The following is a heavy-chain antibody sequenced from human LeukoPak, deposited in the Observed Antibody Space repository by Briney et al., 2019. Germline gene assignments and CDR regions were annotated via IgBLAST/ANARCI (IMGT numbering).Heavy chain of an antibody. D-gene: IGHD4-17*01. CDR3: ARDYGDPPTDY. CDR1: GYSFSSHD. J-gene: IGHJ4*02. V-gene: IGHV1-18*01. CDR2: ISAYNGNT. Sequence: GASVKVSCKASGYSFSSHDINWVRQAPGQGLEWMGWISAYNGNTNYAQKLQGRVTMTTDTSTSTAYMELRSLRSDDTAVYYCARDYGDPPTDYWGQGTLVTVSS.